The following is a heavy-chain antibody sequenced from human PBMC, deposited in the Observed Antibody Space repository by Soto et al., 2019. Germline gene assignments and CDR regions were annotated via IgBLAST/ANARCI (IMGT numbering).Heavy chain of an antibody. CDR3: ASRQRGGEAFDI. CDR1: GYSFTSYW. Sequence: HXDSLKVSWKCSGYSFTSYWIGLVRQMPGKGLEWMGIIYPGDSDTRYSPSFQGQVTISADKSISTAYLQWSSLKASDTAMYYCASRQRGGEAFDICGQGTMVTVSS. D-gene: IGHD2-15*01. J-gene: IGHJ3*02. CDR2: IYPGDSDT. V-gene: IGHV5-51*01.